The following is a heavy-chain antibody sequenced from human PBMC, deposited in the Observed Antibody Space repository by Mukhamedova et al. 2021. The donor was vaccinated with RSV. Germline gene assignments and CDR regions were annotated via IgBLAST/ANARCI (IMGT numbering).Heavy chain of an antibody. CDR3: VKEAVSGSYSLFYRYGVDV. J-gene: IGHJ6*02. Sequence: GKGLEWVSGISGSGETTHYADSVKGRFAISRDRSKNTLFLQMDSLRAEDAAVYYCVKEAVSGSYSLFYRYGVDVWGPGTTVTVSS. D-gene: IGHD3-10*01. CDR2: ISGSGETT. V-gene: IGHV3-23*01.